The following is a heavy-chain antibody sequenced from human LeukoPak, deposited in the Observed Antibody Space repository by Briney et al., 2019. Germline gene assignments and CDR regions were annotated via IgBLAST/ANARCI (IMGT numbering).Heavy chain of an antibody. V-gene: IGHV3-33*01. CDR2: MWYDGSNK. J-gene: IGHJ4*02. CDR3: ARGSAWERGSYDY. D-gene: IGHD1-26*01. Sequence: GGSLRLSCAASGFTFNSYGMHWVRQAPGKGLEWVAVMWYDGSNKYYADSVKGRFTISRDDSKNTLYLQMNSLRVEDTAVYYCARGSAWERGSYDYWGQGTLVTVSS. CDR1: GFTFNSYG.